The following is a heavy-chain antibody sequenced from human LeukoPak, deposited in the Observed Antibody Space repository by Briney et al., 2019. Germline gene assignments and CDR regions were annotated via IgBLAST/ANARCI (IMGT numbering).Heavy chain of an antibody. J-gene: IGHJ4*02. CDR2: INHSGST. V-gene: IGHV4-34*01. D-gene: IGHD6-19*01. CDR1: GGSFRGYY. Sequence: SETLSLTCAVYGGSFRGYYGSWIRQPPGKGVEWSGEINHSGSTNYNPSLKSRVTISVDTSKNQFSLKLSSVTAADTAVYYCARGWQWLGRPFDYWGQGTLVTVSS. CDR3: ARGWQWLGRPFDY.